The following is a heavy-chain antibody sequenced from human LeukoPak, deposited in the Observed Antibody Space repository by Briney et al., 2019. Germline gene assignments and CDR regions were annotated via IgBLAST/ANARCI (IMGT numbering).Heavy chain of an antibody. V-gene: IGHV3-30-3*01. J-gene: IGHJ2*01. CDR1: GFTFGRYA. D-gene: IGHD1-26*01. Sequence: GGSLRLSCAASGFTFGRYAIHWVRQAPGKGLEWVAVVSYDGSNKYYADSVKGRFTISRDSSKNTLFLQMNTLRAEDTAIYYCAKDRTVGASYWYFDLWGRGTLVTVSS. CDR3: AKDRTVGASYWYFDL. CDR2: VSYDGSNK.